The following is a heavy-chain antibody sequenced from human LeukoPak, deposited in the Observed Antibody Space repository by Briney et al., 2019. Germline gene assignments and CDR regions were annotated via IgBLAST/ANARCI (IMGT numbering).Heavy chain of an antibody. J-gene: IGHJ4*02. D-gene: IGHD2-2*01. CDR3: ARTSVYYFGY. V-gene: IGHV4-59*08. CDR2: ILCSGST. CDR1: GGSLSSYY. Sequence: SETLSLTCTVSGGSLSSYYWSWIRQPPGKGLEWIGFILCSGSTNYNPSLKSRVTISVDTSENQFSLKLSSVTAADTAIYYCARTSVYYFGYWGQGVLVTVSS.